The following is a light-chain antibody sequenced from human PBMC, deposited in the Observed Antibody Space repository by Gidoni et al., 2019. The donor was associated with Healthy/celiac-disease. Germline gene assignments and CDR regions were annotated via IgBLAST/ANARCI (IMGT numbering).Light chain of an antibody. Sequence: DIQMTQSPSSLSASVGDRVTITCRASQSISSYLNWYQQKQGKAPKLLIYAAFSLQSGVPSRFSCSGSGTDFTLTISSLQPEDFATYYCQQSYSTPRTFGQGTKVEIK. CDR2: AAF. J-gene: IGKJ1*01. V-gene: IGKV1-39*01. CDR1: QSISSY. CDR3: QQSYSTPRT.